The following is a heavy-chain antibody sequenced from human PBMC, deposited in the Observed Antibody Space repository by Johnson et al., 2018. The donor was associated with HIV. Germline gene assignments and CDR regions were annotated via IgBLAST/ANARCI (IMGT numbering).Heavy chain of an antibody. J-gene: IGHJ3*02. Sequence: MQLVESGGGLVQPGGSLRLSCAVSGFTFSNHHMTWVRQAPGKGLEWVANINQDGSDRYYVDSVKGRFTISRDNSKNTLYLQMNSLRAEDTAVYYCAKGVDYYDSSPADAFDIWGQGTMVTVSS. CDR1: GFTFSNHH. CDR3: AKGVDYYDSSPADAFDI. CDR2: INQDGSDR. D-gene: IGHD3-22*01. V-gene: IGHV3-7*01.